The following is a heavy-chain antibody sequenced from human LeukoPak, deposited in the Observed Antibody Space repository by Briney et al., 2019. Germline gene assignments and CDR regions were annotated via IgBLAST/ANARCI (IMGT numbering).Heavy chain of an antibody. CDR3: ARASITMVRGVSGSIDY. V-gene: IGHV4-28*03. CDR1: GYSISSSNW. CDR2: IHYSGST. J-gene: IGHJ4*02. D-gene: IGHD3-10*01. Sequence: SETLSLTCAVSGYSISSSNWWGWIRQPPGKGLEWIGYIHYSGSTYYSPSLKSRVTMSVDTSKNQFSLKLSSVTAADTAVYYCARASITMVRGVSGSIDYWGQGTLVTVSS.